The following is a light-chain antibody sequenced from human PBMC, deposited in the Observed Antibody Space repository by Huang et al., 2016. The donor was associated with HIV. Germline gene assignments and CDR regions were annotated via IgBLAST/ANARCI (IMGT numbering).Light chain of an antibody. CDR3: QQYYSTPLT. Sequence: DIVMTQSPDSLAVSLGERATINCRSSQSVLYSSNNKNYLVWYQQKPGQPPKLLIYWASTRESGVPDRFSGSGSGTDFTLTSSSLQAEDVAVYYCQQYYSTPLTFGQGTKVEIK. CDR1: QSVLYSSNNKNY. J-gene: IGKJ1*01. V-gene: IGKV4-1*01. CDR2: WAS.